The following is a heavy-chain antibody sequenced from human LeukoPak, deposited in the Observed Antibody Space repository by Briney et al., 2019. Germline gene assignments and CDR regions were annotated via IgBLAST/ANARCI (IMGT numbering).Heavy chain of an antibody. CDR2: ISDDGSNQ. D-gene: IGHD6-19*01. J-gene: IGHJ4*02. V-gene: IGHV3-30*18. Sequence: GGSLRLSCEGSGFSFSDYGMHWVREAPGKGLEWVAVISDDGSNQYFANSVEGRFTISRDNSKDTVYLHMNGVRPEDTAVYFCAQDLPADPGWGWYRVRFIFHSWGQGTLVTVSA. CDR1: GFSFSDYG. CDR3: AQDLPADPGWGWYRVRFIFHS.